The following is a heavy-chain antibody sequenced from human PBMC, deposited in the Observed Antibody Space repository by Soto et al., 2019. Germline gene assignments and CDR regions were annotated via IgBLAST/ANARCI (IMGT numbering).Heavy chain of an antibody. CDR1: GYTFTSYG. Sequence: GASVKVSCKASGYTFTSYGISWVRQAPGQGLEWMGWISAYNGNTNYAQKLQGRVTMTTDTSTSTAYMELRSLRSDDTAVYYCAREEEDGRYSGYYSGMDVWGQGTTVTVSS. CDR2: ISAYNGNT. J-gene: IGHJ6*02. D-gene: IGHD1-26*01. V-gene: IGHV1-18*04. CDR3: AREEEDGRYSGYYSGMDV.